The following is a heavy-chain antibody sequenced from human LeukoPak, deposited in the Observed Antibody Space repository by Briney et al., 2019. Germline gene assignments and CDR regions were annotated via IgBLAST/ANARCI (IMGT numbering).Heavy chain of an antibody. V-gene: IGHV4-34*01. CDR2: INHSGST. D-gene: IGHD6-13*01. J-gene: IGHJ4*02. CDR3: ARVLFIAAAGTYSFDY. Sequence: SETLSLTCAVYGGSFSGYYWSWIREPPGKGLEWIGEINHSGSTNYNPYLKSRVTISVDTSTNQFSLNLSSVTAADTAVYYCARVLFIAAAGTYSFDYWGQGTLVTVSS. CDR1: GGSFSGYY.